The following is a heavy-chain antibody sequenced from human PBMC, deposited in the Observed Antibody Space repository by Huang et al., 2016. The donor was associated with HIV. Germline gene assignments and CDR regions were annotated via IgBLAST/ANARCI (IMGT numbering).Heavy chain of an antibody. CDR3: ARRFSSSSGYFDY. V-gene: IGHV5-51*01. CDR2: IFPDDFDT. D-gene: IGHD6-6*01. Sequence: VQLVQSGAEVKKPGESLKISCKGSGYSFSSYWIAWVRQMPGKGLEWMGIIFPDDFDTTDSPPFEGQVTISADKAIGTAYLQWSSLKALDTAMYYCARRFSSSSGYFDYWGQGSLVTVSS. CDR1: GYSFSSYW. J-gene: IGHJ4*02.